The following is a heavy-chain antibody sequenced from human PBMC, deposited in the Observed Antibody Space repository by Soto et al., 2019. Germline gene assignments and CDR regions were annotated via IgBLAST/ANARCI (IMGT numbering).Heavy chain of an antibody. V-gene: IGHV4-39*01. CDR2: IYYSGST. J-gene: IGHJ1*01. Sequence: QLQLQESGPGLVKPSETLSLTCTVSGGSITSSSHYWGWIRQPPGKGLEWIGSIYYSGSTYYNPSLKSRVTXXLDTSKTQFSLKLRSVTAADTAVYYCARRLEYFHHWGQGTLVTVSS. CDR3: ARRLEYFHH. CDR1: GGSITSSSHY.